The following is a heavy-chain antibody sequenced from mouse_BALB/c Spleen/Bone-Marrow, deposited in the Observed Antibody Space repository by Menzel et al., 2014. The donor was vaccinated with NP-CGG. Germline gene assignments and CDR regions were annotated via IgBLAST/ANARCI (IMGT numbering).Heavy chain of an antibody. J-gene: IGHJ4*01. D-gene: IGHD2-1*01. CDR3: ARYGNYCYAMDY. V-gene: IGHV14-3*02. Sequence: VQLQQSGAELVKPGASVKLSCTASGFNIKDTYMHWVKQRPEQGLEWIGRIDPANGNTKYDPKFQGKATITADTSSNTAYLQLSSLASEDTAVYYCARYGNYCYAMDYWGQGTSVTISS. CDR2: IDPANGNT. CDR1: GFNIKDTY.